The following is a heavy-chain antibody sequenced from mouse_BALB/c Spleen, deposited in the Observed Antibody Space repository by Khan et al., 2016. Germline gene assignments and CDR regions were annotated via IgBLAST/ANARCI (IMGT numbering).Heavy chain of an antibody. V-gene: IGHV1S136*01. CDR1: GYTFTSYV. J-gene: IGHJ4*01. Sequence: VQLKQSGPELVKPGASVKMSCKASGYTFTSYVMHWVQQKPGQGLEWIGYINPYNDGTKYNEKFNGKATLTSDQSSSIAYLELSSLTSEDSTVDAGARDDAAMDDWGKGTTVTVSS. CDR3: ARDDAAMDD. D-gene: IGHD2-12*01. CDR2: INPYNDGT.